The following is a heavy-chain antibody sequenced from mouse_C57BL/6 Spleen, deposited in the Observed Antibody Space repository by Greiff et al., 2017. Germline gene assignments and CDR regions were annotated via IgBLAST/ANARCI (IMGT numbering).Heavy chain of an antibody. CDR2: INPSTGGT. CDR3: ASNLVAMDY. D-gene: IGHD1-3*01. CDR1: GYSFTGYY. J-gene: IGHJ4*01. Sequence: EVQLLQSGPELVKPGASVKISCKASGYSFTGYYMNWVKQSPEQSLEWIGEINPSTGGTTYNQKFKAKDTLTVDKSSSTAYMQLKSLTSEDSAVXYCASNLVAMDYWGQGTLVTVSA. V-gene: IGHV1-42*01.